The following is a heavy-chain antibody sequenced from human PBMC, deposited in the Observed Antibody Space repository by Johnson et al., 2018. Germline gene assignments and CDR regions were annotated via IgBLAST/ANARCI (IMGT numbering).Heavy chain of an antibody. Sequence: QVQLVQSGGGVVQXGRSLGLSCAASGFTFSSYGMHWVRQAPGKGLEWVAVISYDGSNKYYADSVKGRFTISRDNSKNKLYLQMNSLRAEDTAVYYCAKDRGDCSGGSCFMNYYYYYMDVWGKGTTVTVSS. CDR2: ISYDGSNK. CDR1: GFTFSSYG. J-gene: IGHJ6*03. D-gene: IGHD2-15*01. V-gene: IGHV3-30*18. CDR3: AKDRGDCSGGSCFMNYYYYYMDV.